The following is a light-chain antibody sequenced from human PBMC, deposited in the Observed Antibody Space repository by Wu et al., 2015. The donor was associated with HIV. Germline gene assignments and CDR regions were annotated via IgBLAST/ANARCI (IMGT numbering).Light chain of an antibody. CDR1: QSVTNNY. Sequence: EAVLTQSPGTLSLSPEERVTLSCRATQSVTNNYLAWFQQRPGQAPRLLISGASIRATGIPARFSGSGSGTDFTLTISSLEPDDFAVYYCQQYATSPLTFGGGTKVEMK. CDR2: GAS. J-gene: IGKJ4*01. V-gene: IGKV3-20*01. CDR3: QQYATSPLT.